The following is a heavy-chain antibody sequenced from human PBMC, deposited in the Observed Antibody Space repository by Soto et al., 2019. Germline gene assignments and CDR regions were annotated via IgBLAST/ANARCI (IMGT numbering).Heavy chain of an antibody. CDR2: IYYSGST. V-gene: IGHV4-31*03. J-gene: IGHJ5*02. Sequence: TLSLTCTVSGGSISSGGYYWSWIRQHPGKGLEWIGYIYYSGSTYYNPSLKSRVTISVDTSKNQFSLKLSSVTAADTAVYYCARTRIIARNWFDPWGQGTLVTVSS. CDR1: GGSISSGGYY. D-gene: IGHD3-10*01. CDR3: ARTRIIARNWFDP.